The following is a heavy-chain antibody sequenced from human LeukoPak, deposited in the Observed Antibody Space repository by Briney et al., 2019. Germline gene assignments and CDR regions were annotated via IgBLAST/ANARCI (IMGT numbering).Heavy chain of an antibody. CDR3: AREALYCRSTSCPRRNRRYFDY. V-gene: IGHV4-34*01. Sequence: SETLSLTCAVYGGSFSVDYWSWSRQPPGKGLEWVGEINHSGSTNYKPSLKSRVTISVDTSKNQFSLKLSSVTAADTAVYYCAREALYCRSTSCPRRNRRYFDYWGQGTLVTVSS. D-gene: IGHD2-2*01. CDR1: GGSFSVDY. J-gene: IGHJ4*02. CDR2: INHSGST.